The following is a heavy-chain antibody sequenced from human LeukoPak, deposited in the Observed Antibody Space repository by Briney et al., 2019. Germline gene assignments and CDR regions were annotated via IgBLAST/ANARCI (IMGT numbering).Heavy chain of an antibody. J-gene: IGHJ5*02. CDR1: GYTFTSYY. Sequence: ASVKVSCKASGYTFTSYYMHWVRQAPGQRLEWMGWINAGNGNTKYSQEFQGRVTITRDTSASTAYMELSSLRSEDMAVYYCAGDRLWGTQHGLGFDPWGQGTLVTVSS. CDR3: AGDRLWGTQHGLGFDP. D-gene: IGHD1-1*01. CDR2: INAGNGNT. V-gene: IGHV1-3*03.